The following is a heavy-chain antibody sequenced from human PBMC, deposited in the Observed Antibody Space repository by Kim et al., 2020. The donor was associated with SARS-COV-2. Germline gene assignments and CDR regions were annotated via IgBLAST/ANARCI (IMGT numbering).Heavy chain of an antibody. D-gene: IGHD5-12*01. J-gene: IGHJ4*02. CDR3: AADPDGYSGLGGGY. V-gene: IGHV3-21*01. CDR2: ISSSSSYI. Sequence: GGSLRLSCAASGFTFTNYNMNWVRQAPGKGLECVSSISSSSSYIYFADSVKGRCTISRDNANNSLYLQMSRLRAEDTAVYYCAADPDGYSGLGGGYWSQG. CDR1: GFTFTNYN.